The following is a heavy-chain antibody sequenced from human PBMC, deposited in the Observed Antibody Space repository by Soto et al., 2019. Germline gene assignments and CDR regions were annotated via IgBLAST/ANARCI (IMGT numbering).Heavy chain of an antibody. CDR3: ARGRPTDYYYGLDV. CDR2: ISSSGSFT. CDR1: GFTFSDHY. J-gene: IGHJ6*02. D-gene: IGHD3-10*01. Sequence: QVQLVESGGGLVRPGGPLRLSCAASGFTFSDHYMSWIRQVPGKGLEWISYISSSGSFTNYADSVKGRFTISRDNGKKSLYLQMNNLTADDTALYYCARGRPTDYYYGLDVWGQGTTVTVS. V-gene: IGHV3-11*06.